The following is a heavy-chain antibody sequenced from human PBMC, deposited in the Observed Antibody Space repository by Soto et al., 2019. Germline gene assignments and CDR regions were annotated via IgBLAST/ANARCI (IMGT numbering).Heavy chain of an antibody. CDR1: GFTFSTYL. CDR2: IKYDGSET. Sequence: GLSXAASGFTFSTYLMSWVRQAPGKGLEWVANIKYDGSETYYVDSVKGRFTISRDNAKNSLYLQMNSLRGEDTAVYYCARYSSAWGLWGQGTLVIVSS. D-gene: IGHD6-19*01. CDR3: ARYSSAWGL. V-gene: IGHV3-7*01. J-gene: IGHJ4*02.